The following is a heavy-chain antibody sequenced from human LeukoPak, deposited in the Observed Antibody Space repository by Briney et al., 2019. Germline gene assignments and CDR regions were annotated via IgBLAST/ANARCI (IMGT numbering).Heavy chain of an antibody. V-gene: IGHV4-38-2*01. J-gene: IGHJ4*02. D-gene: IGHD5-12*01. Sequence: PSETLSLTCAVSGYSISSGYYWGWIRQPPGKGLEWIGSIYHSGSTYYNPSLKSRVTISVDTSKNQFSLKLSCVPAADTAVYYCASDWGLRYFDYWGQGTLVTVSS. CDR3: ASDWGLRYFDY. CDR2: IYHSGST. CDR1: GYSISSGYY.